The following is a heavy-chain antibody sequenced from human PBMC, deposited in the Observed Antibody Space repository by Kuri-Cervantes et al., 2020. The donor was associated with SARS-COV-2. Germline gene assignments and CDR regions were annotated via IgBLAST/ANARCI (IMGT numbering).Heavy chain of an antibody. CDR2: ISYGGNNK. Sequence: GESLKISCAVSGFTFTSHAMHWVRQAPGSGLEWVALISYGGNNKFYADSVKGRFTISRDNAKNSLYLQMNSLRAEDTAVYYCARGDRRDYCSSTSCYDAFDIWGQGTMVTVSS. CDR1: GFTFTSHA. V-gene: IGHV3-30*03. CDR3: ARGDRRDYCSSTSCYDAFDI. D-gene: IGHD2-2*01. J-gene: IGHJ3*02.